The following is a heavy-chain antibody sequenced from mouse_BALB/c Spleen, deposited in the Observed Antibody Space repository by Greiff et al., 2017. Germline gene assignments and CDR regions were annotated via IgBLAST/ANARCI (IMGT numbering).Heavy chain of an antibody. CDR3: NARLGRDYAMDY. V-gene: IGHV14-4*02. CDR2: IDPENGDT. CDR1: GFNIKDYY. Sequence: VQLQQSGAELVRSGASVKLSCTASGFNIKDYYMHWVKQRPEQGLEWIGWIDPENGDTEYAPKFQGKATMTADTSSNTAYLQLSSLTSEDTAVYYCNARLGRDYAMDYWGQGTSVTVSS. D-gene: IGHD4-1*01. J-gene: IGHJ4*01.